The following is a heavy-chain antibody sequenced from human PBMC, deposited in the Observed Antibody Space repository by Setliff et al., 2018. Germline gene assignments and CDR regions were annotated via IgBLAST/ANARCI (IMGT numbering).Heavy chain of an antibody. D-gene: IGHD3-3*01. CDR2: INPNSGDT. Sequence: ASVKVSCKASGYTFTGYYIHWVRQAPGQGIEWMGWINPNSGDTNYAQKFQGRVTMTRDTSITTAYMEVSRMRSDDTAVYYCARVPRLEWLLPTFDSWGQGTLVTVSS. J-gene: IGHJ4*02. V-gene: IGHV1-2*02. CDR1: GYTFTGYY. CDR3: ARVPRLEWLLPTFDS.